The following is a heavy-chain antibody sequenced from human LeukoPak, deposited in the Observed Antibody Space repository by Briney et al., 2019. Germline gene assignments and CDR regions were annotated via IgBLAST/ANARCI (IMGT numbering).Heavy chain of an antibody. D-gene: IGHD3-9*01. CDR3: ARGPPLYDILTGFSGLNYYYYMDV. V-gene: IGHV1-2*02. Sequence: GASVKVSCKASGYTFTGYYMHWVRQAPGQGLEWMGWINPNSGGTNYAQKFQGRVTMTRDTSISTAYMELSRLRSDDTAVYYCARGPPLYDILTGFSGLNYYYYMDVWGKGTTVTISS. CDR2: INPNSGGT. J-gene: IGHJ6*03. CDR1: GYTFTGYY.